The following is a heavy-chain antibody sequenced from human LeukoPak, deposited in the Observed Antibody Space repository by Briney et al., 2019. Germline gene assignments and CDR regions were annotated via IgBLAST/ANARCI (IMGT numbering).Heavy chain of an antibody. CDR3: ANEENSSQH. CDR1: GFTFSSYW. D-gene: IGHD6-13*01. V-gene: IGHV3-7*01. Sequence: GGSLRLSCAASGFTFSSYWMNWVRQAPGKGLEWVANIKQDGSEKYYVDSVKGRFTISRDNSKNTLYLQMNSLRAEDTAVYYCANEENSSQHWGQGTLVTVSS. J-gene: IGHJ1*01. CDR2: IKQDGSEK.